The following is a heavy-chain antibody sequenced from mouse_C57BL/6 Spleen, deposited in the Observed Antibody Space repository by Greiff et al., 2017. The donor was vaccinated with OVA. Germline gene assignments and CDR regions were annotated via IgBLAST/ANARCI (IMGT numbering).Heavy chain of an antibody. CDR3: ARSSIDYDGGTWFAY. Sequence: EVKLEESGPELVKPGASVKIPCKASGYTFTDYNMDWVKQSHGKSLEWIGDINPNNGGTIYNQKFKSKATLTVDKSSSTAYMELRSLTSEDTAVYYCARSSIDYDGGTWFAYWGQGTLVTVSA. J-gene: IGHJ3*01. CDR1: GYTFTDYN. D-gene: IGHD2-4*01. V-gene: IGHV1-18*01. CDR2: INPNNGGT.